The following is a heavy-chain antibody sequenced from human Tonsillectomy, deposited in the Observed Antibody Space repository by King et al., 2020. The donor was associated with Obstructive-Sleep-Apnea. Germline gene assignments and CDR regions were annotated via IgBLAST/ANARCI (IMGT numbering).Heavy chain of an antibody. V-gene: IGHV5-10-1*01. Sequence: QLVQSGAEVKKPGESLRISCWGSGYSFTSYWISWVRQMPGKGLEWVGRIDPSDSYTNYSPSFQGHVTISADKSISTAYLQWSSLQASDTAMYYCARHRYYYDSSGYSQYYFDYWGQGTLVTVSS. J-gene: IGHJ4*02. CDR1: GYSFTSYW. CDR2: IDPSDSYT. D-gene: IGHD3-22*01. CDR3: ARHRYYYDSSGYSQYYFDY.